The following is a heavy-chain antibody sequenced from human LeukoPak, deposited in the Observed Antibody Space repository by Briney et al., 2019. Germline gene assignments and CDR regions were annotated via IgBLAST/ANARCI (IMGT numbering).Heavy chain of an antibody. Sequence: PRGSLRLSCAASGFTFSTYGMNWVRQAPGKGLEWVSSFSGSGSTYYADSVKGRFTISRDVSKNTLFLQMNSLRAEDTAVYYCTRESGYFDCWGQGTLVTVSS. CDR1: GFTFSTYG. CDR2: FSGSGST. V-gene: IGHV3-23*01. CDR3: TRESGYFDC. J-gene: IGHJ4*02.